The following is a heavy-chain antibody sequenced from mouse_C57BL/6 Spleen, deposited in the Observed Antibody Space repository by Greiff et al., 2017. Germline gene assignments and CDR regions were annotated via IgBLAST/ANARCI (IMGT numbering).Heavy chain of an antibody. Sequence: QVQLQQSGPELVKPGASVKISCKASGYAFSSSWMNWVKQRPGKGLEWIGRIYPGDGDTNYNGKFKGKATLTADNTSSTAYMQLSSLTSEDSAVYVCAREIITTVVATPYYFDYWGQGTTLTVAS. D-gene: IGHD1-1*01. CDR1: GYAFSSSW. V-gene: IGHV1-82*01. J-gene: IGHJ2*01. CDR2: IYPGDGDT. CDR3: AREIITTVVATPYYFDY.